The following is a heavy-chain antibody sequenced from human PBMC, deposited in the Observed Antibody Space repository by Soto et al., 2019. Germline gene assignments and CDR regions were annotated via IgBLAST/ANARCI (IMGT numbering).Heavy chain of an antibody. Sequence: GGSLRLSCAASGLTFSNYAMNWVRQAPGKGLEWVSAISGSGGSTHYADYVKGRFTISRDNSKNKLYLQMNSLRADDTVIYFCAKGDSGYRYSDTYYFDYWGQGALVTVSS. CDR2: ISGSGGST. D-gene: IGHD5-18*01. J-gene: IGHJ4*02. V-gene: IGHV3-23*01. CDR1: GLTFSNYA. CDR3: AKGDSGYRYSDTYYFDY.